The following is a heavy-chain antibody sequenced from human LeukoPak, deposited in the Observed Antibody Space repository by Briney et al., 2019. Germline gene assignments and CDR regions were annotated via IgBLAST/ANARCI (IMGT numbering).Heavy chain of an antibody. Sequence: ASVKVSCKASGYTFTRYGISWVRQAPGQGLEWMGWISAYNGNTNYAQKLQGRVTMTTDTSTSTAYMELRSLRSDDTAVYYCARDRVPQQLAQNWFDPWGQGTLVTVSS. D-gene: IGHD6-13*01. CDR2: ISAYNGNT. CDR1: GYTFTRYG. CDR3: ARDRVPQQLAQNWFDP. V-gene: IGHV1-18*01. J-gene: IGHJ5*02.